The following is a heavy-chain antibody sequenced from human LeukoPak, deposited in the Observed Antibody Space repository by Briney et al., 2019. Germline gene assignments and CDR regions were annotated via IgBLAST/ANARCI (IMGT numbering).Heavy chain of an antibody. CDR2: ISYDGSNK. V-gene: IGHV3-30*18. J-gene: IGHJ6*03. Sequence: GGSLRLSCAASGFTFSSDGMHWGRQAPGKGLEWVAVISYDGSNKYYADSVKGRFTSSSDNSKNTLYLQMNSLRAEDTAVYYCAKEYYGSGSYYNWYYYYYMDVWGKGTTVTVSS. CDR1: GFTFSSDG. CDR3: AKEYYGSGSYYNWYYYYYMDV. D-gene: IGHD3-10*01.